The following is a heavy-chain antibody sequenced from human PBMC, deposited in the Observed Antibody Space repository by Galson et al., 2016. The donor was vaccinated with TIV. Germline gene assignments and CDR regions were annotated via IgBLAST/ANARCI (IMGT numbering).Heavy chain of an antibody. CDR2: IMSSSSYK. V-gene: IGHV3-21*01. D-gene: IGHD2-21*01. CDR1: GFTFSSYA. CDR3: ARDIFPYYGMDV. Sequence: SLRLSCAASGFTFSSYAMTWVRQAPGKGLEWVSAIMSSSSYKSYADPVKGRFTISRDNAKSTLYLQMNSLRSEDTAVYYCARDIFPYYGMDVWGQGTTVTVSS. J-gene: IGHJ6*02.